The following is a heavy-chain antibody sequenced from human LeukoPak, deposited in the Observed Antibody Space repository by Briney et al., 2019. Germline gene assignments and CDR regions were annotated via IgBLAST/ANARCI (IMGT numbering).Heavy chain of an antibody. CDR1: GYTFTDYY. CDR2: VDPEDGET. J-gene: IGHJ4*02. V-gene: IGHV1-69-2*01. D-gene: IGHD5-18*01. CDR3: ARDLQLWYSPFDY. Sequence: GATVKISCKASGYTFTDYYMHWVQQAPGKGLEWMGRVDPEDGETIYAEKFQGRVTITADTSTDTAYMELSSLRSEDTAVYYCARDLQLWYSPFDYWGQGTLVTVSS.